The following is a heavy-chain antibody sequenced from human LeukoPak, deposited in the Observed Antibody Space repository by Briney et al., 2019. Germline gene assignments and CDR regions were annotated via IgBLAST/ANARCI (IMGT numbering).Heavy chain of an antibody. CDR1: GGSLSSCY. V-gene: IGHV4-59*01. Sequence: PSETLSLTCTDPGGSLSSCYWSWIRQPPGKGLEWIGYIYYSGSTNYNPSLKSRVTISVDTSKNQFSLKLSSVTAADTAVYYCARVGYCSSTSCYTGYYYMDVGGKGTTVTVSS. CDR3: ARVGYCSSTSCYTGYYYMDV. J-gene: IGHJ6*03. CDR2: IYYSGST. D-gene: IGHD2-2*02.